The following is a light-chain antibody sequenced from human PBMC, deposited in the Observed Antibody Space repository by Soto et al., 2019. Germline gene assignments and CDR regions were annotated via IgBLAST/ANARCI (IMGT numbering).Light chain of an antibody. CDR1: QNINRW. CDR2: KAS. J-gene: IGKJ4*01. V-gene: IGKV1-5*03. CDR3: LQYNAYPLS. Sequence: DIQMTQFPSTLAASVGDRVTITCRARQNINRWLAWYQQRPGKAPNLLIHKASTLEVGVPSRFSGSASGTEFTLTISSLQPDDFAVYFCLQYNAYPLSFGGGTKVEIK.